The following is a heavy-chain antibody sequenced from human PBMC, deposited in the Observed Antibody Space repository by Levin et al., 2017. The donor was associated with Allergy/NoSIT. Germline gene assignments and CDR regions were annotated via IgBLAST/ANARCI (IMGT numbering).Heavy chain of an antibody. D-gene: IGHD2/OR15-2a*01. Sequence: PGESLKISCAASGFTFDDYGMSWVRQAPGKGLEWVSGINWNGGSTGYADSVKGRLTISRDNAKNSLYLQMNSLRAVDTALYHCARHRFTMNIHDGFDIWGQGTMVIVSS. CDR2: INWNGGST. V-gene: IGHV3-20*01. CDR3: ARHRFTMNIHDGFDI. CDR1: GFTFDDYG. J-gene: IGHJ3*02.